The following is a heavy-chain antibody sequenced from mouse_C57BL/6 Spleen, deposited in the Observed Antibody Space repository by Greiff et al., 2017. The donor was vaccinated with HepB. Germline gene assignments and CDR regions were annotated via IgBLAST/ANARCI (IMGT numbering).Heavy chain of an antibody. Sequence: EVKLMESGPGLVKPSQSLSLTCSVTGYSITSGYYWNWIRQFPGNKLEWMGYISYDGSNNYNPSLKNRISITRDTSKNQFFLKLNSVTTEDTATYYCARDYYSNYDAMDYWGQGTSVTVSS. J-gene: IGHJ4*01. CDR1: GYSITSGYY. D-gene: IGHD2-5*01. CDR2: ISYDGSN. CDR3: ARDYYSNYDAMDY. V-gene: IGHV3-6*01.